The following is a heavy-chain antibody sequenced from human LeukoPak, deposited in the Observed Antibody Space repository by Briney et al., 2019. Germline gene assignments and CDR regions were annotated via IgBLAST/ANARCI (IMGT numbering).Heavy chain of an antibody. CDR2: IYYSGST. V-gene: IGHV4-39*01. Sequence: SETLSLTCTVSGGSIISSSYYWGWIRQPPGNGLECIVSIYYSGSTYYNPSLKSRFTISVDTSKNQFSLKLSSVTAADTAVYYCARHVNGYPPSWFEPWGEGTLVSVSS. CDR1: GGSIISSSYY. CDR3: ARHVNGYPPSWFEP. D-gene: IGHD5-24*01. J-gene: IGHJ5*02.